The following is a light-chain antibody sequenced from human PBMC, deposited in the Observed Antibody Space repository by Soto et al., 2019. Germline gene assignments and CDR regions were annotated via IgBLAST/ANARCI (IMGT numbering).Light chain of an antibody. CDR1: SSDVGAYNY. Sequence: QSALTQPASVSGSPGQSITISCTGTSSDVGAYNYVSWYQQHPGKAPKLMIYDVSNRPSGVSDRFSGSKSGNTASLTISRLEAEDEADYYCSSYANSRTLVFGGGTKLTVL. CDR2: DVS. J-gene: IGLJ2*01. CDR3: SSYANSRTLV. V-gene: IGLV2-14*01.